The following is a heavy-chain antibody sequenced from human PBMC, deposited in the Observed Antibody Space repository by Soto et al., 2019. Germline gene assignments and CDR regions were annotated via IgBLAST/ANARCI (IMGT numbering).Heavy chain of an antibody. Sequence: GGSLRVCCAASGFTISNYDIRWVRKVTGKGLEWVSTIGTAGDTYYPGSVKGRFTISRENAKNSLYLQMNSLRAEDTSVYYCARGRLISLYYFDYWGQGTLVTVSS. CDR2: IGTAGDT. D-gene: IGHD2-15*01. V-gene: IGHV3-13*01. CDR3: ARGRLISLYYFDY. CDR1: GFTISNYD. J-gene: IGHJ4*02.